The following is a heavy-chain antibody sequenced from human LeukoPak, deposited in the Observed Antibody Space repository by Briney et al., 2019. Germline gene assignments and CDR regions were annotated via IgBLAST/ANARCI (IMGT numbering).Heavy chain of an antibody. Sequence: PGGSLRLSCAASGFTFDDYAMHWVRQAPGKGLEWVSGISWNSGSIGYADSVKGRFTISRDNAKNSLYLQMNSLRAEDMALYYCAKARGYSGYEAFDYWGQGTLVTVSS. D-gene: IGHD5-12*01. CDR1: GFTFDDYA. CDR2: ISWNSGSI. J-gene: IGHJ4*02. CDR3: AKARGYSGYEAFDY. V-gene: IGHV3-9*03.